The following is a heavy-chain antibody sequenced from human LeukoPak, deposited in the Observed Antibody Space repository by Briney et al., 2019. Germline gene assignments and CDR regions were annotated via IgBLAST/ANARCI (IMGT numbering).Heavy chain of an antibody. J-gene: IGHJ4*02. V-gene: IGHV3-33*01. D-gene: IGHD1-7*01. CDR3: ARDANYYFDY. CDR1: GFTFSRYG. CDR2: IWNDGSSE. Sequence: PGGSLRLTCAASGFTFSRYGMHWVRQAPGKGLEWVALIWNDGSSEHYADSVKGRFTLSRNNSKNTVDLQMNSLRVEDTAVYYCARDANYYFDYWGQGSLVTVSS.